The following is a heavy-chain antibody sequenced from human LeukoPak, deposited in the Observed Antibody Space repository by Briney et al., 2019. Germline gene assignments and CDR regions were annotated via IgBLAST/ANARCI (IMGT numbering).Heavy chain of an antibody. D-gene: IGHD2-2*01. CDR3: ARIRYCGGISCYYIDY. CDR1: EYTFTGYY. Sequence: ASVKLSCKASEYTFTGYYIHWVRQAPGQGLEWMGWIDPNTGDSNYVQKFQGRVTMTRDTSISTAYMELSRPRSDDTAFYYCARIRYCGGISCYYIDYWGQGTLVTVSA. J-gene: IGHJ4*02. V-gene: IGHV1-2*02. CDR2: IDPNTGDS.